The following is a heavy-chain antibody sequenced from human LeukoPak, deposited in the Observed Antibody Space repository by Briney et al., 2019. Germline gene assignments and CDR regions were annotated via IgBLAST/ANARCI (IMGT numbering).Heavy chain of an antibody. CDR3: ARDKGSGYDKGFDY. CDR2: IWYDGSNK. D-gene: IGHD5-12*01. J-gene: IGHJ4*02. Sequence: PGGSLRLSCAASGFTFSSYGMHWVRQAPGKGLEWVAVIWYDGSNKYYADSVKGRFTISRDNSKNTLYLQMNSLRAEDTAVYYCARDKGSGYDKGFDYWGQGTLVTVSS. V-gene: IGHV3-33*01. CDR1: GFTFSSYG.